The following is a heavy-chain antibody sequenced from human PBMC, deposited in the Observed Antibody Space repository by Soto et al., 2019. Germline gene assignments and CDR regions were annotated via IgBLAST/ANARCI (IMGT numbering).Heavy chain of an antibody. CDR2: FYDSGNT. J-gene: IGHJ4*02. CDR3: ARKAGVVAATTFDY. Sequence: SETLSLTCTVSGGSVNGYYWTWIRQPPGKGLEWIGYFYDSGNTNYNPSLGSRVTISVDTSKNQISLKLSSVTAADTAVYYCARKAGVVAATTFDYWGQGTLVTVS. D-gene: IGHD2-15*01. CDR1: GGSVNGYY. V-gene: IGHV4-59*02.